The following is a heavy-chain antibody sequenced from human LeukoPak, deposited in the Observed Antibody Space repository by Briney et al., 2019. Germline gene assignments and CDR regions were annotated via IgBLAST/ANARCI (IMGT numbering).Heavy chain of an antibody. CDR1: GFTFSSYA. D-gene: IGHD3-22*01. CDR3: ARDLNHGYYYDSSGYYYFDY. V-gene: IGHV3-21*01. CDR2: SSSSSSYI. Sequence: GGSLRLSCAASGFTFSSYAMSWVRQAPGKGLEWVSSSSSSSSYIYYADSVKGRFTISRDNAKNSLYLQMNSLRAEDTAVYYCARDLNHGYYYDSSGYYYFDYWGQGTLVTVSS. J-gene: IGHJ4*02.